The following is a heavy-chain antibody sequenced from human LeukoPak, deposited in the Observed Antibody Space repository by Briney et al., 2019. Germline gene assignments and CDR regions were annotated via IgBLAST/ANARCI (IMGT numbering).Heavy chain of an antibody. V-gene: IGHV3-23*01. CDR1: GFTFSTFA. J-gene: IGHJ3*02. D-gene: IGHD4-23*01. CDR3: ARDGGYGGNPNDAFDM. Sequence: GGSLRLSCAASGFTFSTFAMSWVRQAPGKGLEWVSGISYGGDYTYYADSVKGRFTISRDNSKNTLYLQMNSLRAEDTAVYYCARDGGYGGNPNDAFDMWGQGTMVTVSS. CDR2: ISYGGDYT.